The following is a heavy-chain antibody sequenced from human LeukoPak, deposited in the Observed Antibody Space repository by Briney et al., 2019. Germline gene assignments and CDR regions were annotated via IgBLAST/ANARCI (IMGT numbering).Heavy chain of an antibody. J-gene: IGHJ3*02. CDR3: ARDCSSTSCYLGAFDI. CDR2: IYSSGST. D-gene: IGHD2-2*01. Sequence: GGSLRLSCAASGFTVSSNYMSWFRQAPGKGLEWVSVIYSSGSTDYADSVKGRFTISRDNSKNTPYLQMNSLRAEDTTVYYCARDCSSTSCYLGAFDIWGQGTMVTVSS. V-gene: IGHV3-53*01. CDR1: GFTVSSNY.